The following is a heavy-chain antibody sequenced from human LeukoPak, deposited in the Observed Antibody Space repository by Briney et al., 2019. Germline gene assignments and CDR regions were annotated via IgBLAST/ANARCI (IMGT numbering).Heavy chain of an antibody. Sequence: PSETLSLTCTVSGGSISSYYWSLIRQPPGKGLEWIGYIYYSGSTNYNPSLKSRVTISVDTSKNQFSLKLSSVTAADTAVYYCARDSSGWTRSGYYFDYWGQGTLVTVSS. V-gene: IGHV4-59*01. D-gene: IGHD6-19*01. CDR3: ARDSSGWTRSGYYFDY. CDR2: IYYSGST. J-gene: IGHJ4*02. CDR1: GGSISSYY.